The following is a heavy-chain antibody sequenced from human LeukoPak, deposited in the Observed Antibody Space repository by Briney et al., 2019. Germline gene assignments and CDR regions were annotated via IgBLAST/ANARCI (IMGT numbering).Heavy chain of an antibody. Sequence: PSQTLSLTCTVSGGSMSGYYWSWIRQPPGKGLEWIAYIHYSGSTNYSPSLKSRVTISIEMSKNQFSLKLSSVTATDTAVYYCAREIAVTGTLRFDPWGQGTLVTVSS. J-gene: IGHJ5*02. CDR1: GGSMSGYY. V-gene: IGHV4-59*12. CDR3: AREIAVTGTLRFDP. CDR2: IHYSGST. D-gene: IGHD6-19*01.